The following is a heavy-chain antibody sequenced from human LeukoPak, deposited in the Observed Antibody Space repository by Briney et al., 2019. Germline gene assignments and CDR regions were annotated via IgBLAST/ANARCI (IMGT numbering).Heavy chain of an antibody. J-gene: IGHJ4*02. CDR2: ISAYNGNT. V-gene: IGHV1-18*01. CDR1: GYTFTSYG. Sequence: RASVKVSCKASGYTFTSYGISWVRQAPGQGLEWMGWISAYNGNTNYAQKLQGRVTMTTDTSTSTAYMELSSLRSEDTAVYYCANLNDYGDYGFDYWGQGTLVTVSS. CDR3: ANLNDYGDYGFDY. D-gene: IGHD4-17*01.